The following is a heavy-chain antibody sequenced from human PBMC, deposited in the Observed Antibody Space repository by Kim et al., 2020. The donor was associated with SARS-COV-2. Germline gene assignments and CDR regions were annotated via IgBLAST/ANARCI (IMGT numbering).Heavy chain of an antibody. V-gene: IGHV4-39*07. CDR1: GGSISSSSYY. CDR3: ARVIAPVQYYFDY. D-gene: IGHD3-10*02. CDR2: IYYSGST. J-gene: IGHJ4*02. Sequence: SETLSLTCTVSGGSISSSSYYWGWIRQPPGKGLEWIGSIYYSGSTYYNPSLKSRVTISVDTSKNQFSLKLSSVTAADTAVYYCARVIAPVQYYFDYWGQGTLVTVSS.